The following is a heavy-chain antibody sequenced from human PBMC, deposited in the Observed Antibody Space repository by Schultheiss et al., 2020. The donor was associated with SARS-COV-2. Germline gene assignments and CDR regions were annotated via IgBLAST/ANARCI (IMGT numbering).Heavy chain of an antibody. CDR2: INPSGGST. CDR1: GYTFTGYY. D-gene: IGHD6-19*01. CDR3: ARDAVAGEEYFQH. J-gene: IGHJ1*01. V-gene: IGHV1-46*01. Sequence: ASVKVSCKASGYTFTGYYMHWVRQAPGQGLEWMGIINPSGGSTSYAQKFQGRVTITADESTSTAYMELSSLRSEDTAVYYCARDAVAGEEYFQHWGQGTLVTVSS.